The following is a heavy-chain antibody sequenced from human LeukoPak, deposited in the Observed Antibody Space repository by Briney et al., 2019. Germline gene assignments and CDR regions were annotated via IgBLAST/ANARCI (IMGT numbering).Heavy chain of an antibody. D-gene: IGHD2-2*01. V-gene: IGHV4-4*07. CDR3: AKDLSYCSCTRCYAPNYFDY. Sequence: PSETLSLTCTACGFSVHSYYWRWLRQPAGKGLEWIGRIYTSGSTNYNPSLKSRGTISVDKSKNQFSLKLTSVPAADTAVYYCAKDLSYCSCTRCYAPNYFDYWGQGTLVTVSS. J-gene: IGHJ4*02. CDR1: GFSVHSYY. CDR2: IYTSGST.